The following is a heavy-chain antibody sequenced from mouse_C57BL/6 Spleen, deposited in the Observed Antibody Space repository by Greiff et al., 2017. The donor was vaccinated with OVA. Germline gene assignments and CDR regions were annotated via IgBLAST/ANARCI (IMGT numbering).Heavy chain of an antibody. CDR2: ISDGGSYT. J-gene: IGHJ1*03. CDR3: ARERRDGYYACYFDV. V-gene: IGHV5-4*01. D-gene: IGHD2-3*01. Sequence: EVMLVESGGGLVKPGGSLKLSCAASGFTFSSYAMSWVRQTPEKRLEWVATISDGGSYTYYPDNVKGRFTISRDNAKNNLYLQMSHLKSEDTAMYYCARERRDGYYACYFDVWGTGTTVTVSS. CDR1: GFTFSSYA.